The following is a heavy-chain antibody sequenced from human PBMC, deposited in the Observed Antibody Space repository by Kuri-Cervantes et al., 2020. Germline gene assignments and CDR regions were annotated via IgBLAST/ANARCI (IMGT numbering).Heavy chain of an antibody. CDR2: INHSGRT. Sequence: GSLRLSCAVFGETFSGYYWIWIRQPPGKGLEWIGEINHSGRTNYNPSLKSRVTTSLDTSKNQFSLKLSSATAADTAVYYCARRRERAYFDYWGQGTLVTVSS. J-gene: IGHJ4*02. CDR3: ARRRERAYFDY. V-gene: IGHV4-34*01. CDR1: GETFSGYY.